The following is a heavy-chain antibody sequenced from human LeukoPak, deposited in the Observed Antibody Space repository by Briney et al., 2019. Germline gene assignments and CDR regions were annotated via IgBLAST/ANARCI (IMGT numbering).Heavy chain of an antibody. CDR1: GYTFTSYG. V-gene: IGHV1-18*04. D-gene: IGHD3-9*01. CDR2: ISAHNGNT. Sequence: GASVKVSCKASGYTFTSYGISWVRQAPGQGLEWMGWISAHNGNTNYAQKLQGRVTMTTDTSTSTAYMELRSLRSDDTAVYYCARDRGSGLRYFDWLPCYWGQGTLVTVSS. CDR3: ARDRGSGLRYFDWLPCY. J-gene: IGHJ4*02.